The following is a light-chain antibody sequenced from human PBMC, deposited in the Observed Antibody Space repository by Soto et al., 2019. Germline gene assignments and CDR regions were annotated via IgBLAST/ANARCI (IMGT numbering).Light chain of an antibody. V-gene: IGKV1-6*01. CDR1: QGIRND. CDR3: LQDYNYPWT. CDR2: AAS. Sequence: AIQMTQSPSSLSASVGDRVTITCRAIQGIRNDLGWYQQKPGKAPKLLIYAASSLQSGVPSRFSGSGSVTDFTLTSSSLQPEDFAPYYCLQDYNYPWTFGKGTKVEIK. J-gene: IGKJ1*01.